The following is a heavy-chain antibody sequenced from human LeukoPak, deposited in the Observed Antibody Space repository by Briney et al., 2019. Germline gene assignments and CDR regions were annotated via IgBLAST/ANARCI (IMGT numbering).Heavy chain of an antibody. CDR2: IYHSGST. J-gene: IGHJ4*02. D-gene: IGHD6-19*01. Sequence: PSETLSLTCTVSGYSISSGYYWGWIRQPPGKGLEWIGSIYHSGSTYYNPSLKSRVTISVDTSKKQFSLKLSSVTAADTAVYYCASLYPVAGWAYYFDYWGQGTLVTVSS. CDR1: GYSISSGYY. V-gene: IGHV4-38-2*02. CDR3: ASLYPVAGWAYYFDY.